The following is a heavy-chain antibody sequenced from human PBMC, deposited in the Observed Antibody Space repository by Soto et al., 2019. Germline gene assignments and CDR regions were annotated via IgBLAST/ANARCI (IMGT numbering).Heavy chain of an antibody. J-gene: IGHJ4*02. D-gene: IGHD5-12*01. CDR2: IYYSGST. CDR1: GGSISSYY. CDR3: ARVRLRQFDY. V-gene: IGHV4-59*01. Sequence: SETLSLPCTVSGGSISSYYWSWIRQPPGKGLEWIGYIYYSGSTNYNPSLKSRVTISVDTSKNQFSLKLSSVTAADTAVYYCARVRLRQFDYWGQGTLVTVSS.